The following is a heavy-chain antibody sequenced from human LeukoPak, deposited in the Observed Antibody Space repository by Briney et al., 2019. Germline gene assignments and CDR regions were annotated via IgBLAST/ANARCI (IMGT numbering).Heavy chain of an antibody. Sequence: GASVKVSCKASGYTFTSYDINWVRQATGQGLEWMGWMNPNSGNTGYAQKFQGRVTMTRNTSIGTAYMELSSLGSEDTAVYYCARDMVRGVIDYWGQGTLVTVSS. V-gene: IGHV1-8*01. D-gene: IGHD3-10*01. J-gene: IGHJ4*02. CDR1: GYTFTSYD. CDR3: ARDMVRGVIDY. CDR2: MNPNSGNT.